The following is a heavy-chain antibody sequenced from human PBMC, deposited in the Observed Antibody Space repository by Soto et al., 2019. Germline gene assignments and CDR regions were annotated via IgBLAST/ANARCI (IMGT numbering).Heavy chain of an antibody. Sequence: GGSLRLSCAASGFTFSSYWMHWVRQAPGKGLVWVSRINSDGSSTSYADSVKGRFTISRDNAKNTLYLQMNSLRAEDTAVYYCATDIAVAGTVYFQHWGQGTLVTVSS. D-gene: IGHD6-19*01. V-gene: IGHV3-74*01. CDR3: ATDIAVAGTVYFQH. CDR2: INSDGSST. J-gene: IGHJ1*01. CDR1: GFTFSSYW.